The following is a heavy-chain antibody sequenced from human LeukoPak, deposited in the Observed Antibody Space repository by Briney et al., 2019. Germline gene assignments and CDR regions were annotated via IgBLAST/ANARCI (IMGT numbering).Heavy chain of an antibody. J-gene: IGHJ2*01. CDR2: ISYDGSNK. Sequence: GGSLRLSCAASGFTFSSYGMHRVRQAPGKGREWVAVISYDGSNKYYADSVKGRFTISRDNSKNTLYLQMNSLRAEDTAVYYCAKNRDRGVPTYYYDSSGSSHFDLWGRGTLVTVSS. D-gene: IGHD3-22*01. CDR1: GFTFSSYG. V-gene: IGHV3-30*18. CDR3: AKNRDRGVPTYYYDSSGSSHFDL.